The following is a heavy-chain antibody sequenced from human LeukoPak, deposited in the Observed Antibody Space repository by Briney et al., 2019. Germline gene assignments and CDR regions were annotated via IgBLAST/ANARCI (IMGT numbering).Heavy chain of an antibody. J-gene: IGHJ3*02. D-gene: IGHD5-24*01. CDR2: ISSSSIYI. V-gene: IGHV3-21*01. CDR3: ARGRDGYNLVDAFDI. CDR1: GFTFSNYR. Sequence: GGSLRLSCSASGFTFSNYRMNWVRQAPGRGLEWVSSISSSSIYIYYADSLRGRFTISRDNAKRSLYLQMNSLRAEDTAVYYCARGRDGYNLVDAFDIWGQGIMVTVSS.